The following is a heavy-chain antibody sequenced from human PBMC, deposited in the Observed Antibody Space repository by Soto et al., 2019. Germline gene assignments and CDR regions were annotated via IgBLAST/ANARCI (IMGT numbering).Heavy chain of an antibody. CDR1: GFTFSSYA. CDR3: AKRSSSSTFDY. Sequence: EVQLLESGGGLVQPGESLRLSCAASGFTFSSYAMSWVRQAPGKGLEWVSVISGSDDSTYYADSVKGRFTMSRDNSKNTLYLQMNSLRAEDTAVYYCAKRSSSSTFDYWRQGTLVTVSS. J-gene: IGHJ4*02. D-gene: IGHD6-6*01. CDR2: ISGSDDST. V-gene: IGHV3-23*01.